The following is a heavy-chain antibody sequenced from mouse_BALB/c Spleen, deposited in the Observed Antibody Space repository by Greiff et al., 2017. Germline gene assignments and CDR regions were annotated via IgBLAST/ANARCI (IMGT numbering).Heavy chain of an antibody. CDR2: ILPGSGST. CDR1: GYTFSSYW. Sequence: QVQLQQSGAELMKPGASVKISCKATGYTFSSYWIEWVKQRPGHGLEWIGEILPGSGSTNYTEKFKGKATFTADTSSNTAYMQLSSLTSEDSAVYYCARIYYGNLAWFAYWGQGTLVTVSA. V-gene: IGHV1-9*01. D-gene: IGHD2-1*01. J-gene: IGHJ3*01. CDR3: ARIYYGNLAWFAY.